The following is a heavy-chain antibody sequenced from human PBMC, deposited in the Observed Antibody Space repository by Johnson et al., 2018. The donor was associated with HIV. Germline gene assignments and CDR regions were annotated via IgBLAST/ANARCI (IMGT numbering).Heavy chain of an antibody. Sequence: VQLVESGGDMVQPGRSLRLSCAASGFTLTTYAMHWVRQAPGNGLEWVAVISSDGNNKYYADSVKGRFTISRDNSMNTLYLQMNSLTIDDTAVYYCAKDPRYKYGGAFDIWGQGTMVTVSS. V-gene: IGHV3-30*18. CDR1: GFTLTTYA. CDR2: ISSDGNNK. CDR3: AKDPRYKYGGAFDI. J-gene: IGHJ3*02. D-gene: IGHD3-16*01.